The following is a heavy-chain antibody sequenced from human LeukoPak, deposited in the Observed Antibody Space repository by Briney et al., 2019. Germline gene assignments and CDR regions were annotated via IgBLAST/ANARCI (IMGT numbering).Heavy chain of an antibody. CDR3: ARGSRYYYDSSGYYAGSAFDI. CDR1: GGSFSGYY. Sequence: SETLSLTCAVYGGSFSGYYWSWIRQPPGKGLEWIGEINHSGSTNYNPSLKSRVTISVGTSKNQFSLKLSSVTAADTAVYYCARGSRYYYDSSGYYAGSAFDIWGQGTMVTVSS. CDR2: INHSGST. D-gene: IGHD3-22*01. J-gene: IGHJ3*02. V-gene: IGHV4-34*01.